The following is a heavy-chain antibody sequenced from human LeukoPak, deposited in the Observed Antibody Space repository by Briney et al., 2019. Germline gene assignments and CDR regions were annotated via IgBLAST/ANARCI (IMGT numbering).Heavy chain of an antibody. V-gene: IGHV3-7*01. CDR3: ARERQGSSYYDGKESFDY. Sequence: GGSLRLSCVASALTFRNSWMSWVRQVPGKGLKWVANIEQDGREKNYVESVKGRFTISRDNGKYSLYLEMNSLRAEDTAVYFCARERQGSSYYDGKESFDYWGQGTLVTVSS. J-gene: IGHJ4*02. CDR1: ALTFRNSW. D-gene: IGHD1-26*01. CDR2: IEQDGREK.